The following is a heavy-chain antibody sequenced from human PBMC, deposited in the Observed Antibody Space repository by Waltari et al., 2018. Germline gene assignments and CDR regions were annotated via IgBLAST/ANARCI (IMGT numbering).Heavy chain of an antibody. CDR3: ARNRQMAQAYYFDY. V-gene: IGHV2-26*01. Sequence: QVTLKESGPVLVKPTETLTLTCTVSGFSLSNARMGVSWIRQPPGKALEWLAHIFSNDEKSYSTSLKGRLTISKYTSKSQVVLTITNMDPVDTATYYCARNRQMAQAYYFDYWGQGTLVTVSS. CDR2: IFSNDEK. CDR1: GFSLSNARMG. J-gene: IGHJ4*02.